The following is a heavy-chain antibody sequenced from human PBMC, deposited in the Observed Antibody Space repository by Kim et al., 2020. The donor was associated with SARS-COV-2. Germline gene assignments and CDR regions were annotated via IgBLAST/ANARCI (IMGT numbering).Heavy chain of an antibody. Sequence: SETLSLTCTVSGGSISSNFYYWDWIRQPPVKGLEWIGSIYYIGSTYYTPSLKSRVTISVDTSKNQFSLKLSSVTAADTAVYYCARRPSLGPTKYFDYWGQGTLVTVS. CDR1: GGSISSNFYY. CDR2: IYYIGST. J-gene: IGHJ4*02. D-gene: IGHD1-26*01. V-gene: IGHV4-39*01. CDR3: ARRPSLGPTKYFDY.